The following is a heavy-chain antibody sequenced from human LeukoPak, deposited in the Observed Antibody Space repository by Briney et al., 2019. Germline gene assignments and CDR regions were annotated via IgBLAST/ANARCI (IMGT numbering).Heavy chain of an antibody. CDR1: GGSFRGYY. Sequence: SETLSLTCAVYGGSFRGYYWSWIRQPPGKGLEWIGEINHSGSTNYNPSLKSRVTISVDTSKNQFSLKLSSVTAADTAVYYCARGQGCSGGSCYFDIFDYWGQGTLVTVSS. CDR3: ARGQGCSGGSCYFDIFDY. J-gene: IGHJ4*02. V-gene: IGHV4-34*01. D-gene: IGHD2-15*01. CDR2: INHSGST.